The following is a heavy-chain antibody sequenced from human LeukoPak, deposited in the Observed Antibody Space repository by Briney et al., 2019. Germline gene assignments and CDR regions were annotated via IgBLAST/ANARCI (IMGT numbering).Heavy chain of an antibody. CDR1: GGSISSGGYY. CDR2: INYSGST. CDR3: ARTNDYGDYGPLGY. V-gene: IGHV4-31*03. Sequence: NTSETLSLTCTVSGGSISSGGYYWSWIRQHPGKGLEWIGYINYSGSTYYNPSLKSRVTISVDTSKNQFSLKLSSVTAADTAVYYCARTNDYGDYGPLGYWGQGTLVTVSS. D-gene: IGHD4-17*01. J-gene: IGHJ4*02.